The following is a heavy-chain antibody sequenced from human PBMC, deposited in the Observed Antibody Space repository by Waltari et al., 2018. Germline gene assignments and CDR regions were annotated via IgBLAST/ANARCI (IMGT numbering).Heavy chain of an antibody. D-gene: IGHD1-1*01. CDR1: GFTFSSNW. V-gene: IGHV3-74*01. CDR3: TKDRNWNAFDY. CDR2: INTDGSTT. Sequence: EVQLVEYGGGLVQPGGSLRLSCAASGFTFSSNWMNWVRQAPGKGLVWVSRINTDGSTTNDADSVKDRFTISRDNAKNTLYLQMNSLRAEDTAVYYCTKDRNWNAFDYWGQGTLVTVSS. J-gene: IGHJ4*02.